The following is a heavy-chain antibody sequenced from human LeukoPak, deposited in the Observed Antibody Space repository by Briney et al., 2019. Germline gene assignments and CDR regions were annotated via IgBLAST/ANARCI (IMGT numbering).Heavy chain of an antibody. Sequence: GSLRLSCSVSGSTSSTYHMGWVRQAPGKGLEWVLIISDQDYYADSVKGRFAVSRDTSKSTLYLQMYILTAEDTAIYYCAETLGPGRHFFISWGQGTLVTVSS. CDR1: GSTSSTYH. CDR3: AETLGPGRHFFIS. D-gene: IGHD3-16*01. J-gene: IGHJ4*02. CDR2: ISDQD. V-gene: IGHV3-23*01.